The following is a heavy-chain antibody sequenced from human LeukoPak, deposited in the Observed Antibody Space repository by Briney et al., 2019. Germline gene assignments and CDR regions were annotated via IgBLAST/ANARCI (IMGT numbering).Heavy chain of an antibody. D-gene: IGHD3-10*01. J-gene: IGHJ5*02. CDR3: ARDRPVYYGSGSYRWFDP. V-gene: IGHV4-39*07. Sequence: SETLSLTCTVSGGSISSSSYYWGWIRQPPGKGLEWIGSIYYSGSTYYNPSLKSRVTISVDTSKNQFSLKLSSVTAADTAVYYCARDRPVYYGSGSYRWFDPWGQGTLVTVSA. CDR2: IYYSGST. CDR1: GGSISSSSYY.